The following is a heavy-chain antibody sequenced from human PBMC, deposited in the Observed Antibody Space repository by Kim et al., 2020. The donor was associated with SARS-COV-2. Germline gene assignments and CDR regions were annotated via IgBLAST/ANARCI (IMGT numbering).Heavy chain of an antibody. CDR1: GFTFSSYA. J-gene: IGHJ6*02. CDR2: ISYDGSNK. D-gene: IGHD3-10*01. Sequence: GGSLRLSCAASGFTFSSYAMHWVRQAPGKGLEWVAVISYDGSNKYYADSVKGRFTISRDNSKNTLYLQMNSLRAEDTAVYYCARDRWVRNWHYGMDVWGQGTTVTVSS. V-gene: IGHV3-30*04. CDR3: ARDRWVRNWHYGMDV.